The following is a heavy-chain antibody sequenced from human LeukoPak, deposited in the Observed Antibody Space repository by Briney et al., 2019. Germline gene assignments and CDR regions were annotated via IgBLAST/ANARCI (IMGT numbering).Heavy chain of an antibody. CDR1: GFTFSSYN. Sequence: GGSLRLSCAASGFTFSSYNMNWVRQAPGKGLEWVSYIGSSSSTIYYADSVKGRFTISRDNAKNSLYLQMNSLRAEDTAVYYCARGRSSGPDYWGQGTLVTVSS. V-gene: IGHV3-48*01. D-gene: IGHD3-22*01. CDR2: IGSSSSTI. J-gene: IGHJ4*02. CDR3: ARGRSSGPDY.